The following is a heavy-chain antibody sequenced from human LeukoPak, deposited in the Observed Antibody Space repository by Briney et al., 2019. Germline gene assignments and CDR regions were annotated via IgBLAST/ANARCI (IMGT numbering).Heavy chain of an antibody. CDR3: AREIQLWLYIDY. CDR2: INPNSGGT. Sequence: ASVKVSCKASGYTFTGYYMHWVRQAPGQGLEWMGWINPNSGGTNYAQKFQGRVTMTRDTSISTAYMELSRLRSDVTAVYYCAREIQLWLYIDYWGQGTLVTVSS. D-gene: IGHD5-18*01. CDR1: GYTFTGYY. J-gene: IGHJ4*02. V-gene: IGHV1-2*02.